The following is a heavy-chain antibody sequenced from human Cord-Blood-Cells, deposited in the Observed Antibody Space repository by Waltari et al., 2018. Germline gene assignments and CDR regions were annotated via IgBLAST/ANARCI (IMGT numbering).Heavy chain of an antibody. CDR3: ARGGYDILTGYYWWYFDL. CDR1: GGTFSSYA. Sequence: QVQLVQSGAEVKKPGSSVKVSCKASGGTFSSYAISWVLQAPGQGLEWMGGIIPILGTANYAQKFQGRVTITADESTRTAYMELSSLRSEDTAVYYFARGGYDILTGYYWWYFDLWGRGTLVTVSS. D-gene: IGHD3-9*01. CDR2: IIPILGTA. J-gene: IGHJ2*01. V-gene: IGHV1-69*01.